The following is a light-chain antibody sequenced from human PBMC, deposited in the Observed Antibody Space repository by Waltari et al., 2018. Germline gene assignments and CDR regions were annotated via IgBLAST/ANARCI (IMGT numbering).Light chain of an antibody. Sequence: TVMTQSPATLSVSPGERATLSCRASQSVGSNLAWYQQKPGQAPRLLIYGASTRATDIPARFTGSGFGTEFTLTISSLQSEDLGLYYCQQYDNWPPLTFGGGTKVEIK. CDR2: GAS. V-gene: IGKV3-15*01. CDR3: QQYDNWPPLT. CDR1: QSVGSN. J-gene: IGKJ4*01.